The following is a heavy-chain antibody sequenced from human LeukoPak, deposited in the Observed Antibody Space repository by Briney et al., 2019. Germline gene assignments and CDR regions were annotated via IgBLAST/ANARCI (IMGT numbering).Heavy chain of an antibody. V-gene: IGHV3-30*02. CDR1: GFTFNSYS. Sequence: GGSLRLSCAASGFTFNSYSMHWVRQAPGKGLEWVAFIRYDGTNTYYADSVKGRFTISRDNSKNTLYVQMNSLRAEDTAVYYCARGAFGVYAFDLWGQGTMVTVSS. CDR3: ARGAFGVYAFDL. CDR2: IRYDGTNT. J-gene: IGHJ3*01. D-gene: IGHD3-3*01.